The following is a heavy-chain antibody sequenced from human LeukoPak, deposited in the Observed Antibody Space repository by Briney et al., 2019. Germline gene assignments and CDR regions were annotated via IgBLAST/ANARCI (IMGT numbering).Heavy chain of an antibody. Sequence: GGSLRLSCAASGFTFSSYGMHWVRQAPGKGLEWVANINQDGSKKRYADSMKGRFTISRDNAKESLYLQLNSLRAEDTAVYYCAKWGPYCVGDYCPALDSWGQGTLVTVSS. CDR1: GFTFSSYG. CDR2: INQDGSKK. V-gene: IGHV3-7*01. J-gene: IGHJ4*02. CDR3: AKWGPYCVGDYCPALDS. D-gene: IGHD2-21*02.